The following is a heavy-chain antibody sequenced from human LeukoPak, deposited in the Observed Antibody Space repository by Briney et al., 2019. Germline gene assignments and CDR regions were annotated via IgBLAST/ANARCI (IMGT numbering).Heavy chain of an antibody. J-gene: IGHJ4*02. V-gene: IGHV4-31*03. CDR2: IYYSGST. Sequence: SETLSLTCTVSGGSISSGGYYWSWIRQHPGKGLEWIGYIYYSGSTYYNPSLKSRVTISVDTSKNQFSLKLSSVTAADTAVYYCARFGGIAARPTSIDYWGQGTLVTVSS. D-gene: IGHD6-6*01. CDR3: ARFGGIAARPTSIDY. CDR1: GGSISSGGYY.